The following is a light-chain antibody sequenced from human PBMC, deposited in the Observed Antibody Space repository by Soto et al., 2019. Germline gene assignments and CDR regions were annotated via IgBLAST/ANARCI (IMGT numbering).Light chain of an antibody. CDR1: QGISSY. J-gene: IGKJ5*01. V-gene: IGKV1-8*01. CDR3: QQYYSYPIT. CDR2: IAS. Sequence: AIRMTQSPSSFSASTGDRVTIACRASQGISSYLTWYQQKPGEAPKLLISIASILQSGVPSRFSGSGSGTDFTLTISCLQSEDFATYYCQQYYSYPITFGQGTRLEIK.